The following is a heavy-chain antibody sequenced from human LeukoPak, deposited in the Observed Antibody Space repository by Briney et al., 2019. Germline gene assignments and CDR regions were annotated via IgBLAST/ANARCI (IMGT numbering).Heavy chain of an antibody. CDR1: GGSISRYY. V-gene: IGHV4-59*01. CDR3: ARDPHYGDILNDPFDI. D-gene: IGHD4-17*01. CDR2: INYSGST. Sequence: SETLSLTCTVSGGSISRYYWSWIRQPPGKGLEWIRFINYSGSTKYNPSLKSRVTISVDTSKNQFSLKLSSVTAADTAVYFCARDPHYGDILNDPFDIWGQGTMVTVS. J-gene: IGHJ3*02.